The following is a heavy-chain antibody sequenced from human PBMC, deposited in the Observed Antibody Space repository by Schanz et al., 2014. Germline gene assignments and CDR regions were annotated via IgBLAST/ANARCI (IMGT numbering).Heavy chain of an antibody. J-gene: IGHJ4*02. CDR2: IKSDGSST. CDR1: GFTFSSYS. CDR3: ARGGPAYYFDD. V-gene: IGHV3-74*02. Sequence: EVQLVESGGGLVQPGGSLRLSCTASGFTFSSYSMNWVRQAPGKGLEWVSRIKSDGSSTSYADSVKGRFTISRDNAKNTLYLQMNSLRAEDTAVYYCARGGPAYYFDDWGQGTRVTGAS.